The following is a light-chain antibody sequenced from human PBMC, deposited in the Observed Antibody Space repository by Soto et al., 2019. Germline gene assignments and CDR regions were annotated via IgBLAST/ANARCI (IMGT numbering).Light chain of an antibody. J-gene: IGKJ5*01. V-gene: IGKV3-20*01. Sequence: IVLTHSPSTLSLSPGESATLSCRASQSVSSYLAWYQQKPGQAPRLLIYDASTRATGIPDRFSGSGSGTDFTLTISRLEPEDFAVYYCQQYGSSSTFGQGTRLEIK. CDR1: QSVSSY. CDR2: DAS. CDR3: QQYGSSST.